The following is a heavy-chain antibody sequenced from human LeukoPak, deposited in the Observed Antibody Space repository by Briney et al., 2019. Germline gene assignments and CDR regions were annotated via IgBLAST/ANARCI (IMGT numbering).Heavy chain of an antibody. CDR3: ARDSDSLVPAAMPDY. CDR2: IYHSGST. CDR1: GGSISSSNW. D-gene: IGHD2-2*01. V-gene: IGHV4-4*02. J-gene: IGHJ4*02. Sequence: SGTLSLTCAVSGGSISSSNWWSWVRQPPGKGLEWIGEIYHSGSTNYNPSLKSRVTISVDKSKNQFSLKLSSVTAADTAVYYCARDSDSLVPAAMPDYWGQGTLVTVSS.